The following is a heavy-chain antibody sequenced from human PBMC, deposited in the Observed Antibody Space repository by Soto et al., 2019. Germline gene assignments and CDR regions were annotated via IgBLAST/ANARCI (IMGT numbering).Heavy chain of an antibody. V-gene: IGHV1-18*01. J-gene: IGHJ2*01. CDR1: GYSFDTFG. CDR2: ISIEKGDT. Sequence: QVQVVQSGAEVKKPGASVKVACKASGYSFDTFGMSWVRQAPGQGLEWMGWISIEKGDTNSAQKFQDRVTMTTATSTSTAYMELSSLTSADTAVYYCARCYCSVGSCFTCWHFDLWGRGTLVTVSS. D-gene: IGHD2-15*01. CDR3: ARCYCSVGSCFTCWHFDL.